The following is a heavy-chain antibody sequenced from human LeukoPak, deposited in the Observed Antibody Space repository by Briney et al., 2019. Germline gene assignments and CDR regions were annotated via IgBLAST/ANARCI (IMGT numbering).Heavy chain of an antibody. D-gene: IGHD3-3*01. J-gene: IGHJ6*02. CDR3: AKVEGSLWGMGV. CDR1: GFTFSGYA. CDR2: ISGSGGST. V-gene: IGHV3-23*01. Sequence: GGSVRLSCAASGFTFSGYAMSGLRHATGKGREWVSAISGSGGSTYYADSVKGRFTISRDNAKNTLYLQMNSLRAEDTAVYYCAKVEGSLWGMGVWGQGTTVTVSS.